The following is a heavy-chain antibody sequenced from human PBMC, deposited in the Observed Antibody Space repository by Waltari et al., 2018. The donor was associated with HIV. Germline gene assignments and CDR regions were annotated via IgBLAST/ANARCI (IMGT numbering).Heavy chain of an antibody. V-gene: IGHV4-34*02. CDR3: VRGYAAAAPYYGLDV. J-gene: IGHJ6*02. CDR2: VNHVGRA. Sequence: VCLESWGTGPLKPSETLSLSCSVYGGSFSGYYWSWIRQFPERGLEWIAEVNHVGRAKYNPSLESRVSISVDTSKKQFYLKVRSVTAADTAVYYCVRGYAAAAPYYGLDVWGQGTAVSVSS. CDR1: GGSFSGYY. D-gene: IGHD6-13*01.